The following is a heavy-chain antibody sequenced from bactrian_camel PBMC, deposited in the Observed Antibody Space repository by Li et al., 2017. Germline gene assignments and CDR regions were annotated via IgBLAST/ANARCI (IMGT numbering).Heavy chain of an antibody. CDR2: ISWNGDST. J-gene: IGHJ4*01. CDR1: GFTFTSYD. D-gene: IGHD2*01. CDR3: AAITAYYGGFRY. Sequence: VQLVESGGGLVQPGGSLRLSCGASGFTFTSYDVMSWVRQAPGKGLEWVSSISWNGDSTNYPDSVKGRFTISRDNAKNTVYLQMNSLKPEDTAVYFCAAITAYYGGFRYWGQGTQVTVS. V-gene: IGHV3S40*01.